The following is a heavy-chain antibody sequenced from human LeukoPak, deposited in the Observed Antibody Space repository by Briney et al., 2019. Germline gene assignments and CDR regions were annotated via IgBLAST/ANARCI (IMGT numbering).Heavy chain of an antibody. V-gene: IGHV4-38-2*02. CDR2: IYHSGNT. CDR1: GYSISNNYY. D-gene: IGHD5-24*01. J-gene: IGHJ4*02. Sequence: SETLSLTCTVSGYSISNNYYWGWIRQPPGKGLEWIGSIYHSGNTYYNPSLKSRVTISVDTSKNQFSLKLSSVTAADTAVYYCARDRDDYGDYWGQGTLVTVSS. CDR3: ARDRDDYGDY.